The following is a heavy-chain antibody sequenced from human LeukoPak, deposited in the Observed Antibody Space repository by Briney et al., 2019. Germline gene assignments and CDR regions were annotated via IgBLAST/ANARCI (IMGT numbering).Heavy chain of an antibody. CDR2: IYPGDSDT. CDR1: GYTFTSYW. J-gene: IGHJ4*02. V-gene: IGHV5-51*01. D-gene: IGHD3-22*01. CDR3: ARHVMPPGDYYDSSGYYGY. Sequence: GESLKISCKGSGYTFTSYWIAWVRQMPGKGLEWMGIIYPGDSDTTYSPSFRGQVTISADKSISTASLQWSSLKASDTAMYYCARHVMPPGDYYDSSGYYGYWGQGTLVTVSS.